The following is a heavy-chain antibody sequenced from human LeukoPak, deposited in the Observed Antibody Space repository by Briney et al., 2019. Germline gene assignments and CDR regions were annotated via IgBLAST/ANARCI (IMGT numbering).Heavy chain of an antibody. D-gene: IGHD2-15*01. V-gene: IGHV4-34*01. CDR1: GGSFSGYY. CDR2: INHSGCT. Sequence: SETLSLTCAVYGGSFSGYYWSWIRQPPGKGLEWIGEINHSGCTNYNPSLKSRVTISVDTSKNQFSLKLSSVTAADTAVYYCARLNCSGGSCYSSTVYYFDYWGQGTLVTVSS. J-gene: IGHJ4*02. CDR3: ARLNCSGGSCYSSTVYYFDY.